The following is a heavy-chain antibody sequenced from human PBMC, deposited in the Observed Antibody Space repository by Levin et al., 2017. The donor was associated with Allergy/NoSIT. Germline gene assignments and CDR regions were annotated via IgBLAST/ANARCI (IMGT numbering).Heavy chain of an antibody. CDR2: ISYDGSNK. D-gene: IGHD6-13*01. CDR1: GFTFSSYG. J-gene: IGHJ5*02. CDR3: AKAFHSSSWYGGWFDP. Sequence: GESLKISCAASGFTFSSYGMHWVRQAPGKGLEWVAVISYDGSNKYYADSVKGRFTISRDNSKNTLYLQMNSLRAEDTAVYYCAKAFHSSSWYGGWFDPWGQGTLVTVSS. V-gene: IGHV3-30*18.